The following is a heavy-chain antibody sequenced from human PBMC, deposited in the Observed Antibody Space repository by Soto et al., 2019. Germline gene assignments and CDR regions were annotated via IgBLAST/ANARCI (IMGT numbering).Heavy chain of an antibody. CDR1: GYTFTSYA. CDR2: INAGNGYT. CDR3: ARDRGYSYGLYYYYYMDV. J-gene: IGHJ6*03. V-gene: IGHV1-3*01. D-gene: IGHD5-18*01. Sequence: QVQLVQSGAEVKKPGASVKVSCKASGYTFTSYAMHWVRQAPGQRLEWMGWINAGNGYTKYSQKFQGRVTITRDTSASTAYMELSSLRSEDTAVYYCARDRGYSYGLYYYYYMDVWGKGTTVTVSS.